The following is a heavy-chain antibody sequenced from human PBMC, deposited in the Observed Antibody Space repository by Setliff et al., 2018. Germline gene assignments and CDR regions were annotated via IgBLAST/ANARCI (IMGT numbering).Heavy chain of an antibody. V-gene: IGHV1-2*04. CDR1: GYTFAGYY. Sequence: GASVKVSCKASGYTFAGYYMHWVRQAPGQGLEWMGWINPNSGGTNYAQKFQCWVTMTRDTSISTAYMELSRLRSDDTAVYYCARCASSGYHDFDYWGQGTLVTVSS. J-gene: IGHJ4*02. D-gene: IGHD3-22*01. CDR2: INPNSGGT. CDR3: ARCASSGYHDFDY.